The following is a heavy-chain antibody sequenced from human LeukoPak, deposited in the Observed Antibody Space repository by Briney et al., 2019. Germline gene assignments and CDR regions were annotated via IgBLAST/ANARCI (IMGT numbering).Heavy chain of an antibody. J-gene: IGHJ6*02. CDR3: ARDYYDSSGRYYYGMDV. Sequence: ASVKVSCKASGYTFTSYYMHWVRQAPGQGLEWMGWINLNSGGTNYAQKFQGRVTMTRDTSISTAYMELSRLRSDDTAVYYCARDYYDSSGRYYYGMDVWGQGTTVTVSS. CDR1: GYTFTSYY. CDR2: INLNSGGT. V-gene: IGHV1-2*02. D-gene: IGHD3-22*01.